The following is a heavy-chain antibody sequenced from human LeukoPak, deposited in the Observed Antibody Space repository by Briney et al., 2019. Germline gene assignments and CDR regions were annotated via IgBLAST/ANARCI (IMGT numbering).Heavy chain of an antibody. J-gene: IGHJ4*02. D-gene: IGHD6-19*01. CDR2: IYYSGST. V-gene: IGHV4-61*01. CDR1: GGSVSSGSYY. CDR3: ARVVAVAGRPLGY. Sequence: SETLSLTCTVSGGSVSSGSYYWSWIRQPPGKGLEWIGYIYYSGSTNYNPSLKSRVTISVDTSKNQFSLKLSSVTAADTAVYYCARVVAVAGRPLGYWGQGTLVTVSS.